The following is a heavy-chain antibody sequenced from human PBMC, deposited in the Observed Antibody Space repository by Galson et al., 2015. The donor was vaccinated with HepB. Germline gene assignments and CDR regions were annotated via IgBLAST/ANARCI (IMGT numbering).Heavy chain of an antibody. V-gene: IGHV1-18*01. J-gene: IGHJ5*02. CDR3: ARGLKYSQGWTGFDP. Sequence: SVKVSCKASGYSFTSYGITWIRQAPGQGLEWMGWISAYTGNTKYAQNLQDRVTMTTDTSASTAYLELRSLRSDDTAVYYCARGLKYSQGWTGFDPWGQGTLVTVSS. CDR2: ISAYTGNT. D-gene: IGHD4-11*01. CDR1: GYSFTSYG.